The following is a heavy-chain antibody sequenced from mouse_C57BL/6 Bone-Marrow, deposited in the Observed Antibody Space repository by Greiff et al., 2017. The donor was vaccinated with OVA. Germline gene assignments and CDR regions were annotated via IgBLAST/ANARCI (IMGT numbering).Heavy chain of an antibody. V-gene: IGHV1-55*01. CDR3: ARDGYYAMDY. CDR1: GYTFTSYW. CDR2: IYPGSGST. D-gene: IGHD2-3*01. Sequence: QVQLQQPGAELVKPGASVKMSCKASGYTFTSYWITWVKQRPGHGLEWIGDIYPGSGSTNYNEKVKGKATLTVDTSSSTAYMQLSSLTSEDSAVYYCARDGYYAMDYWGQGTSVTVSS. J-gene: IGHJ4*01.